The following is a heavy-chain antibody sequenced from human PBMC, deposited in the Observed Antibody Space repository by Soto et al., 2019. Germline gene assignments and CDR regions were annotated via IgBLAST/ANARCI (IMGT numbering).Heavy chain of an antibody. Sequence: QVQLVQSGAEVKKPGSSVKVSCKASGGTFSSYAISWVRQAPGQGLEWMGGIIPIFGTANYAQKFQGRVTITADESTSTAYMELSSLRSEDMAVYYCARGDYYDSSGYRTGIEDAFDIWGQGTMVTVSS. CDR1: GGTFSSYA. V-gene: IGHV1-69*01. CDR3: ARGDYYDSSGYRTGIEDAFDI. J-gene: IGHJ3*02. D-gene: IGHD3-22*01. CDR2: IIPIFGTA.